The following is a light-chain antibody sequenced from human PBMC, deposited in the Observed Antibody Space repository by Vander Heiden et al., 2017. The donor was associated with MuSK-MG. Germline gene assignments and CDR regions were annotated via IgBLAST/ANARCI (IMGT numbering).Light chain of an antibody. V-gene: IGLV2-23*01. CDR3: CSYARSSTHVV. CDR1: SSDIGNYNL. CDR2: EAS. Sequence: QSALTQPASLSGSPGQSITISCTGTSSDIGNYNLVSWYQQYPGQAPKLLIFEASKRPSGVSYRFSGSKSGNTASLTISGLQAEDEAEYYCCSYARSSTHVVFGGGTKLTV. J-gene: IGLJ2*01.